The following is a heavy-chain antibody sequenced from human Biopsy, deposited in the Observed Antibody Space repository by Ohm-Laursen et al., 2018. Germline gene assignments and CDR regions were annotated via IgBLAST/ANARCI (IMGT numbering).Heavy chain of an antibody. V-gene: IGHV3-48*03. CDR1: GFASNLYE. J-gene: IGHJ3*01. D-gene: IGHD1-26*01. CDR2: IYGGGSPE. Sequence: GSLRLSCTASGFASNLYEMNWVRQAPGKGMEWISYIYGGGSPESYADSVKGRFTISRDNAQNSLYLHMNSLRAEDTAVYYCARLNSGTYDASDLWGQGTMVIVSS. CDR3: ARLNSGTYDASDL.